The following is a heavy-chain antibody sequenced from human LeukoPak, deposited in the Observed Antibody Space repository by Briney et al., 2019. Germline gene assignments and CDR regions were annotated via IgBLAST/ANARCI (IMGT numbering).Heavy chain of an antibody. CDR1: GGTFSSYA. Sequence: SVKVSCKASGGTFSSYAISWARQAPGQGLEWMGGIIPIFGTANYAQKFQGRVTITADKSTSTAYMELSSLRSEDTAVYYCAREGVPDAFDIWGQGTMVTVSS. V-gene: IGHV1-69*06. J-gene: IGHJ3*02. CDR3: AREGVPDAFDI. D-gene: IGHD3-10*01. CDR2: IIPIFGTA.